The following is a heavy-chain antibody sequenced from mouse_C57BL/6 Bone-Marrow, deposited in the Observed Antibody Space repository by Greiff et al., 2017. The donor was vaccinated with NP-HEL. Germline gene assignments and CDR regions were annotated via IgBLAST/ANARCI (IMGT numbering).Heavy chain of an antibody. V-gene: IGHV3-6*01. CDR1: GYSITSGYY. CDR3: AREAQDYAMDY. J-gene: IGHJ4*01. CDR2: ISYDGSN. Sequence: EVQLVESGPGLVKPSQSLSLTCSVTGYSITSGYYWNWIRQFPGNKLEWMGYISYDGSNNYNPSLKNRISITRDTSKNQFFLKLNSVTTEDTATYYCAREAQDYAMDYWGQGTSVTVSS. D-gene: IGHD3-2*02.